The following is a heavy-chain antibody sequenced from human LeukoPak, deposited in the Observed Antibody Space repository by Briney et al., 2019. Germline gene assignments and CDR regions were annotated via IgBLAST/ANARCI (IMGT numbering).Heavy chain of an antibody. D-gene: IGHD6-13*01. CDR1: GYTFTSYA. V-gene: IGHV7-4-1*02. J-gene: IGHJ5*02. CDR2: INTNTGNP. CDR3: AGRGSSSWYVHNWFDP. Sequence: ASVKVSCKASGYTFTSYAMNWVRQAPGQGLEWMGWINTNTGNPTYAQGFTGRFVFSLDTSVSTAYLQISSLKAEDTAVYYCAGRGSSSWYVHNWFDPWGQGTLVTVSS.